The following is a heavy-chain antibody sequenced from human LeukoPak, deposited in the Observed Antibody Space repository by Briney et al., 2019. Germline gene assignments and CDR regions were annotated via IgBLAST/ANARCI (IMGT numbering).Heavy chain of an antibody. J-gene: IGHJ4*02. CDR1: GFAFSNYA. CDR3: SRLFGDSLSGVGDF. Sequence: GGSLRLSCAASGFAFSNYAMNWVRQAPGKGLEWVSSISGSGGTTFYADSVKGRFTISRDYSKNTLYLQMNSLRAEDTAIYYCSRLFGDSLSGVGDFWGQGTLVTVSS. D-gene: IGHD3-10*02. CDR2: ISGSGGTT. V-gene: IGHV3-23*01.